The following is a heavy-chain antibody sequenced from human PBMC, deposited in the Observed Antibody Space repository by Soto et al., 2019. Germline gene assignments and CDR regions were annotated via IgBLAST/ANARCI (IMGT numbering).Heavy chain of an antibody. CDR1: GFTFSSYA. J-gene: IGHJ6*02. CDR2: ISGSGGST. Sequence: GSLRLSCAASGFTFSSYAMSWVRQAPGKGLEWVSAISGSGGSTYYADSVKGRFTISRDNSKNTLYLQMNSLRAEDTAVYYCANPITMIVVVPAQDYGMDVWGQGTTVTVSS. V-gene: IGHV3-23*01. D-gene: IGHD3-22*01. CDR3: ANPITMIVVVPAQDYGMDV.